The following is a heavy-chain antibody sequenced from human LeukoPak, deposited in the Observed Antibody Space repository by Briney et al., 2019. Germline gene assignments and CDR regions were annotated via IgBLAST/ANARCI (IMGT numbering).Heavy chain of an antibody. CDR1: GGSISSGGYY. D-gene: IGHD4-17*01. CDR2: IYYSGST. J-gene: IGHJ5*02. V-gene: IGHV4-31*03. CDR3: ARDGPDTVTMGWFDP. Sequence: SQTLSLTCTVSGGSISSGGYYWSWIRQHPGKGLEWIGYIYYSGSTYYNPSLKSRVTISVDTSKNQFSLKLSSVTAADTAVYYCARDGPDTVTMGWFDPWGQGTLVTVS.